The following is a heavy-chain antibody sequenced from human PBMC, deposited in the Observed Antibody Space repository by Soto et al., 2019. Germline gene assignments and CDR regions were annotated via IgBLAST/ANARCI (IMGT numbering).Heavy chain of an antibody. J-gene: IGHJ4*02. CDR3: ARASDDSPSRSFDY. D-gene: IGHD3-16*01. V-gene: IGHV3-23*01. CDR2: ISGSGGCT. Sequence: PGGSLRLSCAASGFTFSSYAMSWVRQAPGKGLEWVSSISGSGGCTDYADSVKGRFTISRDNAKNTLYLQMNSLRAEDTAIYYCARASDDSPSRSFDYWGQGTLVTVSS. CDR1: GFTFSSYA.